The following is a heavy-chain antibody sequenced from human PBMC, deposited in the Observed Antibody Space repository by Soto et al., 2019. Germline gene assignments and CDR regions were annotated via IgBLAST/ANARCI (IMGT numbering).Heavy chain of an antibody. D-gene: IGHD3-22*01. CDR2: INPSGGST. Sequence: ASVKFSFNASVYTFTSYYMHWLRRAPVQVLDCIGIINPSGGSTSYAQNFQGRVTMTRDTSTSKVYMELSSMRSEDTALYDCERDTYYYHXSAYFDSWAQGTMVTVSS. CDR1: VYTFTSYY. J-gene: IGHJ4*02. V-gene: IGHV1-46*01. CDR3: ERDTYYYHXSAYFDS.